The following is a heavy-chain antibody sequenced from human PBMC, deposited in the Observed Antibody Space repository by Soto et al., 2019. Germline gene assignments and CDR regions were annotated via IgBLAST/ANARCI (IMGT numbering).Heavy chain of an antibody. CDR1: GFTFGNYW. J-gene: IGHJ3*01. V-gene: IGHV3-7*01. Sequence: DVQLMQSGGGLVQPGGSLRLSCAASGFTFGNYWMTWVRQAPGKGLEWVANIRKDGSVEHYMDSVKGRFSVSRDNAKESLDLPMSSLRIEDTAVYYCARDANYRDSCVYYDVFDVWGQGTMVTVSS. CDR2: IRKDGSVE. D-gene: IGHD3-22*01. CDR3: ARDANYRDSCVYYDVFDV.